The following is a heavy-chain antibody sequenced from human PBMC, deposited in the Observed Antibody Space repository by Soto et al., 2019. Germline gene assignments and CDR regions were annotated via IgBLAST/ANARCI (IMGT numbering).Heavy chain of an antibody. V-gene: IGHV1-46*01. CDR1: GYTFTCYY. Sequence: SVKVSCKASGYTFTCYYMHWARQAPGQGLEWMGIINPSGGSTSYAQKFQGRVTMTRDTSTSTVYMELSSLRSEDTAVYYCARDGGMHSSGWDPWGQGTLVTVSS. CDR3: ARDGGMHSSGWDP. CDR2: INPSGGST. D-gene: IGHD6-19*01. J-gene: IGHJ5*02.